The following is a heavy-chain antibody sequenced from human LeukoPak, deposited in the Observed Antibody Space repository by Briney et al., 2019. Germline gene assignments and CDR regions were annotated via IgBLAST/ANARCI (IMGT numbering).Heavy chain of an antibody. J-gene: IGHJ4*02. CDR2: INQDGSVK. Sequence: VGSLRLSCAASTFPFSPYWMTWVRQAPGKGPEFVANINQDGSVKNYVDSVKGRLTISRDNAKNSLYLQMNSLRADDTAVYYCARDPGFSSFDYWGQGTLVTVSS. CDR1: TFPFSPYW. V-gene: IGHV3-7*01. D-gene: IGHD3-3*02. CDR3: ARDPGFSSFDY.